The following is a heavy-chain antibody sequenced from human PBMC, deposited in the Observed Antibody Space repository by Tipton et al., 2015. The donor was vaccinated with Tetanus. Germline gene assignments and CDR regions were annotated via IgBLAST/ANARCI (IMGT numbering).Heavy chain of an antibody. Sequence: LRLSCAGSGFSFRDFGMNWVRQPPGKGLEWVGYVYYTGDTNYNPSLKSRVTISMDRSENQISLKVTSVTAADTAVYYCAGVTAQRTELYFEHWGQGTQVTVSS. D-gene: IGHD2-8*02. CDR2: VYYTGDT. CDR1: GFSFRDFG. CDR3: AGVTAQRTELYFEH. V-gene: IGHV4-59*01. J-gene: IGHJ1*01.